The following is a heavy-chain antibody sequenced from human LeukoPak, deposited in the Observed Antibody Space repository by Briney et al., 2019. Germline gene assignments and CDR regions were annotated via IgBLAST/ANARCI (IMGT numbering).Heavy chain of an antibody. J-gene: IGHJ1*01. CDR1: GGTFSSYA. D-gene: IGHD3-22*01. V-gene: IGHV1-69*05. CDR2: IIPIFGTA. Sequence: SVKVSCKASGGTFSSYAISWVRQAPGQGLEWMGGIIPIFGTANYAQKFQGRVTITTDESTSTAYMELSSLRSEDTAVYYCASVQFYDSSGYYYPEHWGQGTLVTVSS. CDR3: ASVQFYDSSGYYYPEH.